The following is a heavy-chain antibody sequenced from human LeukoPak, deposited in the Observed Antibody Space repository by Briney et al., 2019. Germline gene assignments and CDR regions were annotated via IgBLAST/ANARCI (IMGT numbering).Heavy chain of an antibody. D-gene: IGHD4-23*01. CDR1: GGTFSSYA. V-gene: IGHV1-69*01. Sequence: GSSVKVSFKASGGTFSSYAISWVRQAPGQGLEWMGGIIPIFGTANYAQKFQGRVTITADESTSTAYTELSSLRSEDTAVYYCARDYGGNLDAFDIWGQGTMVTVSS. CDR3: ARDYGGNLDAFDI. J-gene: IGHJ3*02. CDR2: IIPIFGTA.